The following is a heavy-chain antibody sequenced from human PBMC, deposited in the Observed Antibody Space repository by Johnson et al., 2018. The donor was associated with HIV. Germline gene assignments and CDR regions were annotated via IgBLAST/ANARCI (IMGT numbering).Heavy chain of an antibody. CDR1: GFTFDDYA. Sequence: VQLVESGGGLVQPGRSLRLSCAASGFTFDDYAMHWVRQAPGKGLEWVSGITWNGGSTGYADSVKGRFTISRDNAKNSLYLQMNSLRAEDTALYYCARELTSGSSMAFDIWGQGTMVTVSS. CDR2: ITWNGGST. V-gene: IGHV3-20*04. D-gene: IGHD1-26*01. CDR3: ARELTSGSSMAFDI. J-gene: IGHJ3*02.